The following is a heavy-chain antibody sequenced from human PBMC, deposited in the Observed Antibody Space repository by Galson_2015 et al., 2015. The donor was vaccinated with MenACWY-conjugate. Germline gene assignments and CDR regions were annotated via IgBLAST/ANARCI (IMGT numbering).Heavy chain of an antibody. CDR1: GFTFSTYE. J-gene: IGHJ6*03. CDR3: ARDPPTFGVVIIPSYMDV. Sequence: SLRLYCAVSGFTFSTYEMNWVRQAPGKGLEWLSYIGPSGSDIYYADSVKGRFTISRDKAKNSLYLQMNSLRAEDTAVYYCARDPPTFGVVIIPSYMDVWGKGATVTVSS. D-gene: IGHD3-3*01. V-gene: IGHV3-48*03. CDR2: IGPSGSDI.